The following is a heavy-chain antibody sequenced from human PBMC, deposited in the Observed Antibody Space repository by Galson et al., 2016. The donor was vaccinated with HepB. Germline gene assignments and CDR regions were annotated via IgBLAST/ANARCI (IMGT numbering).Heavy chain of an antibody. J-gene: IGHJ6*02. D-gene: IGHD1-7*01. CDR3: ARKELYYYYYGMDV. CDR1: GFTFSSYA. CDR2: ISYDGSNK. Sequence: SLRLSCAASGFTFSSYAMHWVRQAPGKGLEWVAVISYDGSNKYYADSVKGRFTISRDNAKNTLYLQMNSRRAEDTAGYYCARKELYYYYYGMDVWGQGTTVTVSS. V-gene: IGHV3-30-3*01.